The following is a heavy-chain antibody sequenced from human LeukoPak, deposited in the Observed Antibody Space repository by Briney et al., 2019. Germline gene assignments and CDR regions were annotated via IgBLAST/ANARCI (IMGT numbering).Heavy chain of an antibody. J-gene: IGHJ4*02. D-gene: IGHD3-9*01. CDR2: IYSGGST. CDR1: GGSISSSTYH. CDR3: ARQRGKMRFFDFVALDY. V-gene: IGHV4-39*01. Sequence: SETLSLPCTVSGGSISSSTYHWGWIRQPPGKGLEWIGTIYSGGSTYYSPSLKSRVTISIDTSNNQFFLKLNSVTAADTAVYYCARQRGKMRFFDFVALDYWGQGTLVTVSS.